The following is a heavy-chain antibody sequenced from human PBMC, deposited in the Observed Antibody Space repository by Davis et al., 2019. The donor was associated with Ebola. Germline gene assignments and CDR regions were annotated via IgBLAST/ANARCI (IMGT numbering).Heavy chain of an antibody. CDR2: ISYDGSNK. V-gene: IGHV3-30*04. CDR1: GFTFSSYA. Sequence: PGGSLRLSCAASGFTFSSYAMHWVRQAPGKGLEWVAVISYDGSNKYYADSVKGRFTISRDNSKNTLYLQMNSLRAEDTAVYYCARDGFRYYDFWSGRFDPWGQGTLVTVSS. D-gene: IGHD3-3*01. J-gene: IGHJ5*02. CDR3: ARDGFRYYDFWSGRFDP.